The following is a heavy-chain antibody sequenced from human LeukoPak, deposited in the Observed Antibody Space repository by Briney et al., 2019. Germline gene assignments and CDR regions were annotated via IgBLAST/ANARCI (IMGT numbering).Heavy chain of an antibody. CDR3: TRARGIGSGWYVGWFDP. V-gene: IGHV3-73*01. CDR2: IRSKANSYAT. CDR1: GFTFSGSA. J-gene: IGHJ5*02. D-gene: IGHD6-19*01. Sequence: PGGSLRLSCAASGFTFSGSAMHWVRQASGKGLEWVGRIRSKANSYATAYAASVKGRFTISRDDSKNTAYLQMNSLKTEDTAVYYCTRARGIGSGWYVGWFDPWGQGTLVTVSS.